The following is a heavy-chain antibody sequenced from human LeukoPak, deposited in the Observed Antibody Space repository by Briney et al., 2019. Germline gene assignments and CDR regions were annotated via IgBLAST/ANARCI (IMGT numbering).Heavy chain of an antibody. Sequence: ETLSLTCTVSGGSISSSSYYWGWIRQPPGKGLEWVSSISGNGGKTYYADSVKGRFTISRDDSKNTLYLQMNSLRAEDTAVYYCAKSGLNRFDYWGQGTLVTVSS. CDR1: GGSISSSSYY. J-gene: IGHJ4*02. CDR2: ISGNGGKT. V-gene: IGHV3-23*01. CDR3: AKSGLNRFDY. D-gene: IGHD2-15*01.